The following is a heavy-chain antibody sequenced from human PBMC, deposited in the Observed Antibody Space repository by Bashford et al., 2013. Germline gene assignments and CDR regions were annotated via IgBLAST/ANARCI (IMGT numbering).Heavy chain of an antibody. V-gene: IGHV4-61*01. CDR3: ARGGSSGYDSEEFDY. Sequence: SSETLSLTCAVSGYSISSGYYWTWIRQPPGKGLEWIGYIYYSGSTNYNPSLKSRVTISVDTSKNQFSLKLSSVTAADTAVYYCARGGSSGYDSEEFDYWGQGTLVTVSS. J-gene: IGHJ4*02. D-gene: IGHD5-12*01. CDR1: GYSISSGYY. CDR2: IYYSGST.